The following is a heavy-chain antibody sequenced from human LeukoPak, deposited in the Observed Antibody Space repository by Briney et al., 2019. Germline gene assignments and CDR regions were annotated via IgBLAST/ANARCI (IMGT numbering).Heavy chain of an antibody. Sequence: SETLSLTCTVSGGSISSYYWSWIRQPPGKGLEWLGYIYYSGSTNHNPSLKSRVTISVDTSKNQFSLKLSSVTAADTAVYYCARVKDGITIFGVVIEYFDYWGQGTLVTVSS. J-gene: IGHJ4*02. V-gene: IGHV4-59*01. CDR2: IYYSGST. CDR1: GGSISSYY. CDR3: ARVKDGITIFGVVIEYFDY. D-gene: IGHD3-3*01.